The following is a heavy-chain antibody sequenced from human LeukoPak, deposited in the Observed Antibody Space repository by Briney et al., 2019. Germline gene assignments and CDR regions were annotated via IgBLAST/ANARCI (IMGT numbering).Heavy chain of an antibody. CDR1: GYTFKNYG. CDR2: INPSGGST. J-gene: IGHJ5*02. D-gene: IGHD2-15*01. V-gene: IGHV1-46*02. Sequence: GASVKVSCKTSGYTFKNYGIVWVRQAPGQGLEWMGIINPSGGSTSYAQKFQGRVTMTRDMSTSTVYMELSSLRSEDTAVYYCARDGVVVAATGWFDPWGQGTLVTVSS. CDR3: ARDGVVVAATGWFDP.